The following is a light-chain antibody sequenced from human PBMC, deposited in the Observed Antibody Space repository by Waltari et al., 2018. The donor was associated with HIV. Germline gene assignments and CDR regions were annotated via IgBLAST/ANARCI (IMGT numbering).Light chain of an antibody. J-gene: IGKJ2*01. CDR2: GAS. V-gene: IGKV3-20*01. CDR1: QSVSSSY. CDR3: QQYGSSPQT. Sequence: EIVLTQSPGTLSLSPGESVTISCRASQSVSSSYLAWYQQKPGQAPRLLIYGASNRATGIPDRFSGSGSGTDFTLTISRLEPEDFAVYYCQQYGSSPQTFGQGTKLEIK.